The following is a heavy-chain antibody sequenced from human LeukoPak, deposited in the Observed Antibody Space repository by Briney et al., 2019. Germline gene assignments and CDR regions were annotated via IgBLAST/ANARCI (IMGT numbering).Heavy chain of an antibody. Sequence: PGGSLRLSCAASGFTFSSYWMSWVRQAPGKGLEWVANIKQDGSEKYYVDSVKGRFTISRDNAKNSLYLQMNSLRAEDTAVYYCARDLGSGYYGSGSHAAWLMGFDYYYYMDVWGKGPTVTISS. CDR1: GFTFSSYW. J-gene: IGHJ6*03. D-gene: IGHD3-10*01. V-gene: IGHV3-7*01. CDR2: IKQDGSEK. CDR3: ARDLGSGYYGSGSHAAWLMGFDYYYYMDV.